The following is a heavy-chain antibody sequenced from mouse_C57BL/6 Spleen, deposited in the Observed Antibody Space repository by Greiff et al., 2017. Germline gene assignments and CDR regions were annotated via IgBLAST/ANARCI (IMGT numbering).Heavy chain of an antibody. V-gene: IGHV1-82*01. J-gene: IGHJ1*03. CDR3: AREAITSYWYFDV. CDR2: IYPGDGDT. Sequence: QMQLKESGPELVKPGASVKISCKASGYAFSSSWMNWVKQRPGKGLEWIGRIYPGDGDTNYNGKFKGKATLTADKSSSTAYMQLSSLTSEDSAVYFCAREAITSYWYFDVWGTGTTVTVSS. D-gene: IGHD1-1*01. CDR1: GYAFSSSW.